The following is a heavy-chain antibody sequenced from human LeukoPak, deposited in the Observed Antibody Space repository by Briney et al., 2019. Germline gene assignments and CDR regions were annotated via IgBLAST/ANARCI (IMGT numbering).Heavy chain of an antibody. CDR1: GYTFISHG. CDR3: ARGWELND. CDR2: ISSYNGTT. J-gene: IGHJ4*02. V-gene: IGHV1-18*01. D-gene: IGHD1-26*01. Sequence: AASVKVSCKASGYTFISHGITWVRQAPGQGLEWMGWISSYNGTTKYAQKFQGRVTMATDTSTSTAYMELRSLKSDDTAVYYCARGWELNDWGQGTLVTVSS.